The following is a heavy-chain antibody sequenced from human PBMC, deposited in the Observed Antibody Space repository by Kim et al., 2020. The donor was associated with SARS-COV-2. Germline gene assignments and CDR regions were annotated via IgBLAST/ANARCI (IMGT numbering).Heavy chain of an antibody. J-gene: IGHJ3*01. D-gene: IGHD1-1*01. Sequence: GGSLRLSCAASGFNFSTYDMHWVRQAPGKGLEWASVISDDASQLHFADSVKGRFTISRDNSKNSLYLEMSSLRDEDSGVYYCVSEAGPGTSWRCFALWG. V-gene: IGHV3-30*04. CDR2: ISDDASQL. CDR1: GFNFSTYD. CDR3: VSEAGPGTSWRCFAL.